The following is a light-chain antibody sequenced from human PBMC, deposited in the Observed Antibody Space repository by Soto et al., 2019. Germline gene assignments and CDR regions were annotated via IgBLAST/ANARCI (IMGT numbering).Light chain of an antibody. Sequence: EIVMTQSPATLSVSPGERATLSCRPSQSVSSNLAWYQQKPGQAPRLLIYGASTRATGIPARFSGSGSGTEFTLTISSLQSEDFAVYYCQQYNNWPLRTFGQGTKVEIK. CDR1: QSVSSN. CDR2: GAS. J-gene: IGKJ1*01. CDR3: QQYNNWPLRT. V-gene: IGKV3-15*01.